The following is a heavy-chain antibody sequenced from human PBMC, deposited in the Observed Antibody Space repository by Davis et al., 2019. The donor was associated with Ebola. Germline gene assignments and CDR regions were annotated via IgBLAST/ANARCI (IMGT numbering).Heavy chain of an antibody. CDR2: IRQDGSEK. CDR3: ARDPRYYVGEPEY. V-gene: IGHV3-7*03. Sequence: GESLKISCAASGFTFSNYWMSWVRQAPGKGLEWVANIRQDGSEKYYVDSVKGRFTISRDNAKNSLYLQLNSLRVEDTAVYYCARDPRYYVGEPEYWGQGTLVTVSS. D-gene: IGHD1-26*01. J-gene: IGHJ4*02. CDR1: GFTFSNYW.